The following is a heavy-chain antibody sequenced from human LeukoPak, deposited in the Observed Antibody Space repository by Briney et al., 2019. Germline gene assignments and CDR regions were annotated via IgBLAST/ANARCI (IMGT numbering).Heavy chain of an antibody. D-gene: IGHD3-3*01. CDR3: ARVHWSGNTDYYGMDV. CDR2: ISAYNGNT. CDR1: GYTFTSYG. V-gene: IGHV1-18*01. Sequence: ASVKVSCKASGYTFTSYGISWVRQAPGQGLEWMGWISAYNGNTNYAQKLQGRGTMTTDTSTSTAYMELRSLRSDDTAVYYCARVHWSGNTDYYGMDVWGQGTTVTVSS. J-gene: IGHJ6*02.